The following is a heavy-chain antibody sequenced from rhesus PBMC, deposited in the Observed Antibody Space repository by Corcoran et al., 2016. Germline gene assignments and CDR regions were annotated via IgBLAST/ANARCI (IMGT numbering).Heavy chain of an antibody. CDR2: IYGSGSST. Sequence: QLQLQESGPGLVKPSETLSVTCAVSGGSISSSYWSWLRQAPGKGLECIGYIYGSGSSTNYNPSLKSRVTLAVDTSKNQLSLKLSYVTSADTAVYYCAGPYSSGWSFFDYWGQGVLVTFSS. V-gene: IGHV4-169*01. CDR1: GGSISSSY. J-gene: IGHJ4*01. CDR3: AGPYSSGWSFFDY. D-gene: IGHD6S26*01.